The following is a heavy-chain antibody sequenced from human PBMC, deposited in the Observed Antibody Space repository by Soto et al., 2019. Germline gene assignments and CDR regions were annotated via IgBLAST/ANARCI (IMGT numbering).Heavy chain of an antibody. V-gene: IGHV4-4*02. CDR2: IYHSGTT. CDR3: ARNGYYALDL. Sequence: QVQLQESGPGLVKPSGTLSLTCAVSGASISNDNWWSWVRQPPGKGLEWIGEIYHSGTTNYNPSLTSRVTISVDKPKNPFSLGLTSVTAAHRTVYFCARNGYYALDLGGQGAMVTVSS. CDR1: GASISNDNW. J-gene: IGHJ3*01. D-gene: IGHD1-26*01.